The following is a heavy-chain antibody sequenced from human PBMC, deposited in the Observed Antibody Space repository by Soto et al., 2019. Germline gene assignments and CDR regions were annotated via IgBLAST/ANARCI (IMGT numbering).Heavy chain of an antibody. D-gene: IGHD3-3*01. CDR3: ARERRYDFWSGYYAPPYYYYMDV. CDR1: GGSFSGYY. CDR2: IYHSGST. V-gene: IGHV4-34*11. J-gene: IGHJ6*03. Sequence: SETLSLTCAVYGGSFSGYYWSWIRQPPGKGLEWIGYIYHSGSTYYNPSLKSRVTISVDTSKNQFSLKLSSVTAADTAVYYCARERRYDFWSGYYAPPYYYYMDVWGKGTTVTV.